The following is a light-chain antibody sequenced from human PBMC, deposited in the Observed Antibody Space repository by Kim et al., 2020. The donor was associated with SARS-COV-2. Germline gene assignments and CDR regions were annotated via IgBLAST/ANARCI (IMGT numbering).Light chain of an antibody. CDR3: QVWDSSSDHRV. Sequence: SYELTQPPSASVAPGETVRITCGGNNIGSKSVHWYQQKPGPAPVLVIYYDNDRPSGIPERFSGSNSGNTATLTISRVEAEDEADYYCQVWDSSSDHRVFGGGTQLTVL. CDR2: YDN. V-gene: IGLV3-21*04. J-gene: IGLJ3*02. CDR1: NIGSKS.